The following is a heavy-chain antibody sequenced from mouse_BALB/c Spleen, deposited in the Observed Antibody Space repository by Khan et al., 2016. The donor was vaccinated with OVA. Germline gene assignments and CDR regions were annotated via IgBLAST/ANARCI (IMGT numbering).Heavy chain of an antibody. Sequence: QVTLKESGPEILQPSQTLSLTCSFSGFSLSTSGMGVSWIRQPSGKGLEWLAHIYWDDDKRYNPSLKSRLTISKDTSSTQVFLKITSVDTADTATYYCARNFTTYYYAMDYWGQGTSVTVSS. CDR2: IYWDDDK. D-gene: IGHD2-12*01. CDR1: GFSLSTSGMG. J-gene: IGHJ4*01. V-gene: IGHV8-12*01. CDR3: ARNFTTYYYAMDY.